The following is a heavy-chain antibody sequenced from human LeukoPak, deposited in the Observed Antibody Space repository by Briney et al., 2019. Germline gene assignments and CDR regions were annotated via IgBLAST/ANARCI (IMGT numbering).Heavy chain of an antibody. CDR1: GFTFSSYA. D-gene: IGHD4-11*01. CDR3: ATSTVAKYDY. Sequence: GGSLRLSCAASGFTFSSYAMSWVRQAPGKGLEWVSAISGSGDSTFNADSVKGRFTVSRDNSKNTLYLQMNSLRAEDTALYYCATSTVAKYDYWGQGTLVAVSS. CDR2: ISGSGDST. V-gene: IGHV3-23*01. J-gene: IGHJ4*02.